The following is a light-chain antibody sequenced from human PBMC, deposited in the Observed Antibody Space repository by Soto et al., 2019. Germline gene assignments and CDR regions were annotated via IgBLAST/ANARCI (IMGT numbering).Light chain of an antibody. CDR2: DDN. Sequence: QSVLTQAPSVSAARGHMVTISCSGSSSNVWGNSVSWCHQLPGTAPTHLIYDDNKRPSGIPDRFSSSKSGTSATLGITRFQTGDEADYYCGSWDSSLSAYVFGTGTKVTVL. CDR1: SSNVWGNS. J-gene: IGLJ1*01. V-gene: IGLV1-51*01. CDR3: GSWDSSLSAYV.